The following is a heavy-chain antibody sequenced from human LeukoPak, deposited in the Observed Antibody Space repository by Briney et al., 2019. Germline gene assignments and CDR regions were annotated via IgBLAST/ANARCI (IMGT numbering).Heavy chain of an antibody. D-gene: IGHD2-8*01. V-gene: IGHV3-74*01. CDR1: GFTVSSNY. CDR2: IKNDGSGT. Sequence: GGSLRLSCAASGFTVSSNYMTWVRQAPGKGLVWVARIKNDGSGTIYADSVKGRFTISRDNARNTLYLQMDSLRADDTAVYYCARERGVSHPFDYWGQGTLVTVSS. J-gene: IGHJ4*02. CDR3: ARERGVSHPFDY.